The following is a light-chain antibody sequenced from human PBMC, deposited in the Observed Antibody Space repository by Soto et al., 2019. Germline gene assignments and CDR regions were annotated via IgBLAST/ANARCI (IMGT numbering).Light chain of an antibody. CDR1: QSVFNNH. CDR2: GAS. J-gene: IGKJ5*01. V-gene: IGKV3D-20*02. Sequence: EIVMTQSPVTLSVSPGERATLSCRASQSVFNNHIGWYQQKPGQAPRRLIFGASFRATGIPDRFSGSGSGTDFTLTISSLEPEDFAVYYCQQRSNWPQITFGQGTRLEIK. CDR3: QQRSNWPQIT.